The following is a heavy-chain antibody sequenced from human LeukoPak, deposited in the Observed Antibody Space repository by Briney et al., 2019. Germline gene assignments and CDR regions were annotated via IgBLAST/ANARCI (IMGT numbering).Heavy chain of an antibody. Sequence: GGSLRLSCAASGFTVSSNYMSWVRQAPGKGLEWVSVIYSGGSTYYADSVKGRFTISRDNSKNTLYLQMNSLRAEDTAVYYCAKGVRRDIVATTAYWGQGTLVTVSS. CDR1: GFTVSSNY. CDR2: IYSGGST. CDR3: AKGVRRDIVATTAY. J-gene: IGHJ4*02. D-gene: IGHD5-12*01. V-gene: IGHV3-53*01.